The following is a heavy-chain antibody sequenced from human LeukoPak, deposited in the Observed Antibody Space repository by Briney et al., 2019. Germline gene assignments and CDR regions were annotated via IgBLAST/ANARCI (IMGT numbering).Heavy chain of an antibody. CDR1: GDSISAYY. Sequence: SETLSLTCTVSGDSISAYYWSWIWQPPGKGLEWLGYIYTSGPTNYNPSLKSRVTMSADTSKNQFSLTLDSVTAADTAVYYCAREGIAARGDFDYWGQGTLVTVSS. V-gene: IGHV4-4*09. CDR2: IYTSGPT. D-gene: IGHD6-6*01. CDR3: AREGIAARGDFDY. J-gene: IGHJ4*02.